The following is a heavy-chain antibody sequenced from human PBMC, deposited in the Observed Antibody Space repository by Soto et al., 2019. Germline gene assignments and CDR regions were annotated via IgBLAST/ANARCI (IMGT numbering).Heavy chain of an antibody. CDR1: GFTFSSYG. V-gene: IGHV3-30*18. J-gene: IGHJ4*02. CDR3: EKSRRSRFTFLDY. CDR2: ISYDGSNK. D-gene: IGHD2-2*01. Sequence: GGSLRLSCAASGFTFSSYGMHWVRQAPGKGLEWVAVISYDGSNKYYADSVKGRFTISRDNSKNTLYLQMNSLRAEDTAVYYCEKSRRSRFTFLDYWGQGTLVTSPQ.